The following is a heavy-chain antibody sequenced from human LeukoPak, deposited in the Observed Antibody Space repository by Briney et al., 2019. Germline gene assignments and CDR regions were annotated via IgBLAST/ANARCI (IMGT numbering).Heavy chain of an antibody. CDR2: INPNSGGT. D-gene: IGHD7-27*01. Sequence: ASVKVSCKASGYTFTGYYMHWVRQAPGQGLEWMGWINPNSGGTNYAQKFQGRVTMTRDTSISTAYMELSRLRSDDTAVYYCARGDGWGGLVYYFDYWGQGTLVTVSS. V-gene: IGHV1-2*02. CDR1: GYTFTGYY. CDR3: ARGDGWGGLVYYFDY. J-gene: IGHJ4*02.